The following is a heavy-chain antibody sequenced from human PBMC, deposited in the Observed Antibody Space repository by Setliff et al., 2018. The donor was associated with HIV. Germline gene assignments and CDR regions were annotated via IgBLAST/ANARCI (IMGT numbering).Heavy chain of an antibody. J-gene: IGHJ3*02. CDR1: GYTFSDHY. CDR2: INPRSGGT. V-gene: IGHV1-2*02. CDR3: ASQFGAYDSSGYEHDAFNI. Sequence: GASVKVSCKTSGYTFSDHYIHWVRQAPGQGLEWMGWINPRSGGTKYVQKFQGRVTMTRDTSIKTAYMEMSRLRSDDTAVYYCASQFGAYDSSGYEHDAFNIWGQGTMVTVSS. D-gene: IGHD3-22*01.